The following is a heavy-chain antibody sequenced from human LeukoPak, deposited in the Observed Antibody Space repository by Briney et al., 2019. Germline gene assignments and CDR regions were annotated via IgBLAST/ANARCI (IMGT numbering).Heavy chain of an antibody. Sequence: PGESLKISCKGSGDSFTSYWIGWVRQMPGKGLEWMGIIYPDDSDTTYSPSFQGQAIISADKSISTAYLQWSSLKASDTAIYYCARQGGTAMDMGYNWFDPWGQGTLVTVSS. V-gene: IGHV5-51*01. J-gene: IGHJ5*02. CDR3: ARQGGTAMDMGYNWFDP. CDR2: IYPDDSDT. D-gene: IGHD5-18*01. CDR1: GDSFTSYW.